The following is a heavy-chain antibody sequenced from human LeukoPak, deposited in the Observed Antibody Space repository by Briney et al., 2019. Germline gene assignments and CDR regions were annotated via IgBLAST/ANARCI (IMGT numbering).Heavy chain of an antibody. CDR3: ARKRLYDSSGYYDAFDI. V-gene: IGHV3-53*01. CDR2: ICSGGST. Sequence: GGSLRLSCAASGFTVSSNYMSWVRQAPGKGLEWVSVICSGGSTYYADSVKGRFTISRDNSKNTLYLQMNSLRAEDTAVYYCARKRLYDSSGYYDAFDIWGQGTMVTVSS. D-gene: IGHD3-22*01. J-gene: IGHJ3*02. CDR1: GFTVSSNY.